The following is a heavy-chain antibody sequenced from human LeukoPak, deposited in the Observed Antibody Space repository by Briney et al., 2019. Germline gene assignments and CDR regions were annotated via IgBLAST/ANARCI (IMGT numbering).Heavy chain of an antibody. D-gene: IGHD6-19*01. CDR2: IYYRGST. CDR3: ARLGSGLDY. CDR1: GGSISSSSYY. J-gene: IGHJ4*02. Sequence: SETLSLTCTVSGGSISSSSYYWGWIRQPPGKGVEWIGSIYYRGSTYYNPSLKSRVTISVDTSKNQFSLKLSSVTAADTAVYYCARLGSGLDYWGQGTLVTVSS. V-gene: IGHV4-39*01.